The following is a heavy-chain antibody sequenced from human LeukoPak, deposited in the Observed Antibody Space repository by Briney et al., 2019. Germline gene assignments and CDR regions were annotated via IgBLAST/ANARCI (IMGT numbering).Heavy chain of an antibody. V-gene: IGHV3-23*01. CDR2: ISNTGGTT. J-gene: IGHJ2*01. Sequence: GRSLRLSCASSGFTFGSYAMSWVRQAPGKGPEWVSAISNTGGTTYYADSVKGRLTIYRDNSKNTVYLRMNSLRAEDTALYYCTRDPRPGAVSGGWYFELWGRGTLVTVSS. CDR3: TRDPRPGAVSGGWYFEL. D-gene: IGHD3-16*01. CDR1: GFTFGSYA.